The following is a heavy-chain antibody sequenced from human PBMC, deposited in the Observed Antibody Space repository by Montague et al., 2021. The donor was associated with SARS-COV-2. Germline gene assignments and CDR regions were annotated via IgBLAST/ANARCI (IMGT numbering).Heavy chain of an antibody. CDR1: GGSITNNIDY. Sequence: SETLSLTCTVSGGSITNNIDYWAWIRQPPGKGLEWIGSIYYTGNTYYXPSLKSRVTISVVTSKNHFTLKLSSVTAAETAVYYCARLKRYFDSSGSPSAFDFWGQGTKGTVSS. J-gene: IGHJ3*01. CDR2: IYYTGNT. CDR3: ARLKRYFDSSGSPSAFDF. V-gene: IGHV4-39*02. D-gene: IGHD3-22*01.